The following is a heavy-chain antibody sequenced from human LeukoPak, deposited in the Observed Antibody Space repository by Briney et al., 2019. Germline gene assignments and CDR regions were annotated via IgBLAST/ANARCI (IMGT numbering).Heavy chain of an antibody. V-gene: IGHV1-24*01. CDR3: ATVSTNIAVAFYGMDV. Sequence: ASVTVSCKVSGYTLTELSMHWVRQAPGKGLEWMGGFDPEDGETIYAQKFQGRVTMTEDTSTDTAYMELSSLRSEDTAVYYCATVSTNIAVAFYGMDVWGQGTTVTVSS. CDR1: GYTLTELS. CDR2: FDPEDGET. D-gene: IGHD6-19*01. J-gene: IGHJ6*02.